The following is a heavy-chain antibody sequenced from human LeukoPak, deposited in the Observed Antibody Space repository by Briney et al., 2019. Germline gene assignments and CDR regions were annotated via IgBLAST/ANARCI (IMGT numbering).Heavy chain of an antibody. CDR1: GITISSYS. J-gene: IGHJ3*02. CDR2: IKEDGSEK. V-gene: IGHV3-7*01. CDR3: EAFYYDESGWGDASDM. Sequence: PGRSLRLSCAAPGITISSYSMSWVRQAPGKGLEWVANIKEDGSEKYYVDSVKGRLTIYRDNAKKSLYLQMNRLRAEDTAVCYWEAFYYDESGWGDASDMWGEGTMVTVSS. D-gene: IGHD3-16*01.